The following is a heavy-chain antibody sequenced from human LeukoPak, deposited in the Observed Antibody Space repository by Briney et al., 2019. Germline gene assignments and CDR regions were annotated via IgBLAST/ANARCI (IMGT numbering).Heavy chain of an antibody. J-gene: IGHJ6*03. CDR3: AREGAVAKQNSHYYYYYMDV. Sequence: PGGSLRLSCAASGFTVSSNYMSWVRQAPGKGLEWVSVIYSGGSTYYADSVKGRFTISRDNSKNTLYLQMNSLRAEDTAVYYCAREGAVAKQNSHYYYYYMDVWGKGTTVTISS. D-gene: IGHD6-19*01. CDR1: GFTVSSNY. CDR2: IYSGGST. V-gene: IGHV3-53*01.